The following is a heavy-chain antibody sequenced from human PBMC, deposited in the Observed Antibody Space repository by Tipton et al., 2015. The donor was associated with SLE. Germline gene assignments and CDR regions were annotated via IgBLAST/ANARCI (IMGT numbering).Heavy chain of an antibody. Sequence: SLRLSCAASGFSVTNNYMSWVRQAPGKGLVWVSRLSTDGSVTTYADSVKGRLTISRDNAKNTLHLQMTSLRTEDTAVYYCAKELSSTSRGSFDDWGQGTLVSVSS. D-gene: IGHD6-6*01. V-gene: IGHV3-74*01. J-gene: IGHJ4*02. CDR2: LSTDGSVT. CDR3: AKELSSTSRGSFDD. CDR1: GFSVTNNY.